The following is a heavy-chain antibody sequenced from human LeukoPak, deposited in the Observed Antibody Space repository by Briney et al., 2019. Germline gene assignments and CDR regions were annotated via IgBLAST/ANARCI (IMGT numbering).Heavy chain of an antibody. D-gene: IGHD3-10*01. V-gene: IGHV4-39*07. J-gene: IGHJ5*02. CDR2: IYYSGST. CDR3: ARDRETRGWFDP. Sequence: SETLSLTCTVSGGSISSSSYYWGWIRQPPGKGLEWIGSIYYSGSTYYNPSLKSRVTISVDTSKNQFSLKLSSVTAADTAVYYCARDRETRGWFDPWGQGTLVTVSS. CDR1: GGSISSSSYY.